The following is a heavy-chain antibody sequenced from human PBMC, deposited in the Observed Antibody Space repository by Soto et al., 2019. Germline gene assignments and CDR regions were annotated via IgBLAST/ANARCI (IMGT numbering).Heavy chain of an antibody. J-gene: IGHJ4*02. CDR1: GGSISSGGYY. CDR2: IYYSGST. V-gene: IGHV4-31*03. CDR3: ARYSPYYDILTGYKLYYFDY. Sequence: PSETLSLTCTVSGGSISSGGYYWSWIRQHPGKGLEWIGYIYYSGSTYYNPSLKSRVTISVDTSKNQFSLKLSSVTAADTAVYYCARYSPYYDILTGYKLYYFDYWGQGTLVTVSS. D-gene: IGHD3-9*01.